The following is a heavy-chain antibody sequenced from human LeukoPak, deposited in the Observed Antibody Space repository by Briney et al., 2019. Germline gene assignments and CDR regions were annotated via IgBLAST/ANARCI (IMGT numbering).Heavy chain of an antibody. CDR3: ARDVPFEESCDY. D-gene: IGHD3-10*01. CDR1: GFTFSQYW. J-gene: IGHJ4*02. Sequence: GGSLRLSCAASGFTFSQYWMSWVRQAPGKGLEWVANIKPDESEKYYVASVKGRFTISRDNAKNSLYLQMDSLRVDDTAVYYCARDVPFEESCDYWGQGTLVTVSS. V-gene: IGHV3-7*04. CDR2: IKPDESEK.